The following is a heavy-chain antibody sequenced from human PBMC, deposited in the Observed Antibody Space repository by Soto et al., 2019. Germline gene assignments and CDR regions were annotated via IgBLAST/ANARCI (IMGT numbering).Heavy chain of an antibody. Sequence: QVQLQESGPGLVKPSQTLSLTCTVSGGSISSGGYYWSWIRQHPGKGLEWIGYIYYSGSTYYNPSLKIRFTITVDTSKNQFSLKLSSVTAADTAGYYCARKNVDTAMAYYYYGMDVWGKGTTVPVSS. CDR3: ARKNVDTAMAYYYYGMDV. CDR1: GGSISSGGYY. J-gene: IGHJ6*04. CDR2: IYYSGST. D-gene: IGHD5-18*01. V-gene: IGHV4-31*03.